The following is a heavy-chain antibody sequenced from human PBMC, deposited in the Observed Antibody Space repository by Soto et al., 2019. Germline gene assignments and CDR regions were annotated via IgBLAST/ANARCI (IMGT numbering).Heavy chain of an antibody. D-gene: IGHD2-8*01. V-gene: IGHV1-69*13. Sequence: SVKVSCKASGGTFSSYAISWVRQAPGQGLEWMGGIIPIFGTANYAQKFQGRVTITAVESTSTAYMELSSLRSEDTAVYYCARTGGPYKGYCTYCVCPGYDYWGQGTLVTVSS. CDR1: GGTFSSYA. CDR2: IIPIFGTA. J-gene: IGHJ4*02. CDR3: ARTGGPYKGYCTYCVCPGYDY.